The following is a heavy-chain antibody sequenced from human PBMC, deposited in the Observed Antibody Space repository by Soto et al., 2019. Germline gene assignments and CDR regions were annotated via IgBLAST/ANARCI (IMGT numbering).Heavy chain of an antibody. V-gene: IGHV4-30-4*01. CDR2: IYYSGST. CDR1: GGSISSGDYY. J-gene: IGHJ4*02. CDR3: ARDTLEAGSVVDY. D-gene: IGHD2-8*02. Sequence: QVQLQESGPGLVKPSQTLSLTCTVSGGSISSGDYYWSWIRQPPGKGLEWIGYIYYSGSTYYNPYLKGRFTISVDTSEHQFSLKLSSVTAADTAVYYCARDTLEAGSVVDYWGQGTLVTVSS.